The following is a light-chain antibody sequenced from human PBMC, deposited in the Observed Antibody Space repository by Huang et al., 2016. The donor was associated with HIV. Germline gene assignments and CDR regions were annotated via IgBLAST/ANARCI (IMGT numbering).Light chain of an antibody. V-gene: IGKV3-11*01. CDR3: QQRSNWPPEIT. Sequence: EIVLTQSPATLSLSPGERATLSCRASQRVSSYLVWYQQKPGQAPRLLIDDASNRATGIPARFSGSGSGTDLTLSISSLEPEDFAVYYCQQRSNWPPEITFGPGTKVDIK. CDR2: DAS. J-gene: IGKJ3*01. CDR1: QRVSSY.